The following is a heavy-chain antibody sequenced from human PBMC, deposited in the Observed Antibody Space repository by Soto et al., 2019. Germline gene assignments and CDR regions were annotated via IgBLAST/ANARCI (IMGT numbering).Heavy chain of an antibody. CDR2: IIRNRSNI. V-gene: IGHV3-48*04. CDR3: ARDRGFSSFDL. D-gene: IGHD3-10*01. J-gene: IGHJ5*01. Sequence: GGSLRLSCXASGFTFSSYSMNWVRQAPGKGLEWVSCIIRNRSNICYVPSVKGRFTISRDNTKTSLYLQMNSLRVDDTAIYYCARDRGFSSFDLWGQGTLVTVS. CDR1: GFTFSSYS.